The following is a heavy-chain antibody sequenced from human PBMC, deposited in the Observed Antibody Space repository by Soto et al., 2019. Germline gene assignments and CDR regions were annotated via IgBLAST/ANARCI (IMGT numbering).Heavy chain of an antibody. J-gene: IGHJ6*03. D-gene: IGHD3-10*01. CDR1: GGSFSGYQ. V-gene: IGHV4-34*01. CDR3: ARALILWFGELSRRGGYYYYMDV. Sequence: QVQLQQWGAGLLKPSETLSLTSAVYGGSFSGYQWTWIRQTPGKGLEWIGEINDSGNINYNPSLKSRVTILVDTAKKQISLKLSSVTAADTAVYYCARALILWFGELSRRGGYYYYMDVWGKGTSVTVSS. CDR2: INDSGNI.